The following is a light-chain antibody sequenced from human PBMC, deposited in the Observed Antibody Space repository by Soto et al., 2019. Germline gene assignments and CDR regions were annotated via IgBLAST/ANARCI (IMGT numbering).Light chain of an antibody. CDR3: QQYGSSSWT. V-gene: IGKV3-20*01. J-gene: IGKJ1*01. CDR1: QSVSSSY. Sequence: ESVLTQSPGTLSSSPGERATLSCRASQSVSSSYLAWYRQKPGPAPRLLIYAASSRATGIPDRFSGSGSGTDFTLTISKLEPEDFAAYYCQQYGSSSWTFGQGTKLEFK. CDR2: AAS.